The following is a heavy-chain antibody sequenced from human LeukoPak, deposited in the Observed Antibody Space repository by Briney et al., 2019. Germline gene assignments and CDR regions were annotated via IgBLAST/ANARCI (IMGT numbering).Heavy chain of an antibody. CDR3: ARDGYSGSDAL. J-gene: IGHJ4*02. CDR1: GGSISSFY. V-gene: IGHV4-4*07. CDR2: IYTSGST. D-gene: IGHD5-12*01. Sequence: SETLSLTCTVSGGSISSFYWSWIRQPAGKGLEWIGRIYTSGSTNYNPSLNSRVTMSVDTSKNQFSLKLSSVTAADTAVYYCARDGYSGSDALWGQGTLVTVSS.